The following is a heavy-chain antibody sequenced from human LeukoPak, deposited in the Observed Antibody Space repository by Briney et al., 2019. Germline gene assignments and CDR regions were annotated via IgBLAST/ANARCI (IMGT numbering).Heavy chain of an antibody. D-gene: IGHD6-13*01. CDR3: AKGGSIAAAVYYFDY. CDR1: GFSFNTYS. J-gene: IGHJ4*02. CDR2: ISYHGSIK. V-gene: IGHV3-30-3*01. Sequence: PGRSLRLSCAASGFSFNTYSMYWVRQAPGKGLEWVAVISYHGSIKYYADSVKGRFTISRDNSKNTLYLQMNSLRAEDTAVYYCAKGGSIAAAVYYFDYWGQGTLVTVSS.